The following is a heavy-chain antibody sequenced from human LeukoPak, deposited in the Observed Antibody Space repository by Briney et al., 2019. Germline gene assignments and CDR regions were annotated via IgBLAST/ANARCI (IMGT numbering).Heavy chain of an antibody. J-gene: IGHJ4*02. CDR3: AVGYSYGSGSYPSDY. CDR1: GFTFSSYW. Sequence: GGSLRLSCAASGFTFSSYWMHWVRQAPGKGLVWVSRINSDGSSTSYADSVKGRFTISRDNAKNTLYLQMNTLGAEDTAVYYCAVGYSYGSGSYPSDYWGQGTLVTVSS. V-gene: IGHV3-74*01. CDR2: INSDGSST. D-gene: IGHD3-10*01.